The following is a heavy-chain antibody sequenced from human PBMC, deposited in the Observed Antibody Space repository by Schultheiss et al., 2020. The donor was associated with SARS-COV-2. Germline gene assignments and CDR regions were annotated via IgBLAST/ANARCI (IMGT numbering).Heavy chain of an antibody. D-gene: IGHD2-2*01. V-gene: IGHV4-31*03. CDR3: ARYCSSTSCYAQLHAFDI. CDR1: GGSISSGGYY. Sequence: SETLSLTCTVSGGSISSGGYYWSWIRQPPGKGLEWIGEINHSGSTNYNPSLKSRVTISVDTSKNQFSLKLSSVTAADTAVYYCARYCSSTSCYAQLHAFDIWGQGTMVTVS. J-gene: IGHJ3*02. CDR2: INHSGST.